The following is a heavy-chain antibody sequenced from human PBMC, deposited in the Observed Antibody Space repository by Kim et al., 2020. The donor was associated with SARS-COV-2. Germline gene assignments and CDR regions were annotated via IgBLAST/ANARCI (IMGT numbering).Heavy chain of an antibody. CDR2: IYPGDSDT. J-gene: IGHJ6*03. D-gene: IGHD3-10*01. CDR3: ARQVTMVRGVINWGASGYYYYMDV. CDR1: GYSFTSYW. Sequence: GESLKISCKGSGYSFTSYWIGWVRQMPGKGLEWMGIIYPGDSDTRYSPSFQGQVTISADKSISTAYLQWSSLKASDTAMYYCARQVTMVRGVINWGASGYYYYMDVWGKGTTVTVSS. V-gene: IGHV5-51*01.